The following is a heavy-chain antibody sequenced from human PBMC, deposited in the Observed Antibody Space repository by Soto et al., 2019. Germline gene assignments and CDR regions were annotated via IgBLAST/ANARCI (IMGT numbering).Heavy chain of an antibody. CDR1: GFTISCYA. Sequence: PGGSLSLSCAASGFTISCYAMCWVRQAPGKGLEWVSAISGSGGSIYNTDSEKGRFTLPRVNIKNTMYLQMKSLRSVDTAVYYCAKDLEPVSTSTGDVWGQGTKVTVSS. J-gene: IGHJ6*02. V-gene: IGHV3-23*01. CDR3: AKDLEPVSTSTGDV. CDR2: ISGSGGSI. D-gene: IGHD3-3*01.